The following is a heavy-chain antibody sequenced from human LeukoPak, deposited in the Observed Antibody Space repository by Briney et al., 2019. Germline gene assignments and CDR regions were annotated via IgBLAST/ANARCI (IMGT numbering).Heavy chain of an antibody. CDR2: ISSSSSTI. V-gene: IGHV3-48*01. J-gene: IGHJ4*02. CDR1: GFTFSSYS. CDR3: ARDGTGYSADY. D-gene: IGHD5-24*01. Sequence: PGGSLRLSCAASGFTFSSYSMKWVRQAPGKGLEWVSYISSSSSTIYYADSVKGRFTISRDNAKNSLYLQMNSLRAEDTAVYYCARDGTGYSADYWGQGTQVTVSS.